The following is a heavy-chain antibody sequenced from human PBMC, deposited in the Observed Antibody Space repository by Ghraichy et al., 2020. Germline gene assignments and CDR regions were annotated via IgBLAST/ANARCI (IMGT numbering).Heavy chain of an antibody. Sequence: GGSLRLSCAASGFTFSSYAMSWVRQAPGKGLEWVSAISGSGGSTYYADSVKGRFTISRDNSKNTLYLQMNSLRAEDTAVYYCAKGVVPAGYYYYMDVWGKGTTVTVSS. D-gene: IGHD2-2*01. CDR3: AKGVVPAGYYYYMDV. CDR1: GFTFSSYA. CDR2: ISGSGGST. V-gene: IGHV3-23*01. J-gene: IGHJ6*03.